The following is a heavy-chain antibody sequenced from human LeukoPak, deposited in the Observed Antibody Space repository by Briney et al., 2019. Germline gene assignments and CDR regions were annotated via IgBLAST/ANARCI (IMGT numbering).Heavy chain of an antibody. Sequence: GRSLRLSCAASGFIFSNSATHWVRQAPGKGLEWVAVISYDGSNKYYADSVKGRFTISRDNSKNTLYLQMNSLRAEDTAVYYCAKDIEEWLVKGGGCFDYWGQGTLVTVSS. D-gene: IGHD6-19*01. CDR2: ISYDGSNK. CDR3: AKDIEEWLVKGGGCFDY. CDR1: GFIFSNSA. V-gene: IGHV3-30*18. J-gene: IGHJ4*02.